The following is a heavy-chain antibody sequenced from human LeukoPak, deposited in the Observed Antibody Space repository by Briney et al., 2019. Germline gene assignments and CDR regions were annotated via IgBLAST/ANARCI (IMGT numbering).Heavy chain of an antibody. D-gene: IGHD6-19*01. V-gene: IGHV3-7*01. Sequence: GGSLRLSCAASGFTFSRHAMSWVRQAPGKGLEWVAHMNQGGSETTNVDSVKGRFTISRDDAKNLVFLQMNSLRVEDTAVYYCARDGVAGGFDYWGQGILVTVSS. CDR2: MNQGGSET. CDR3: ARDGVAGGFDY. J-gene: IGHJ4*02. CDR1: GFTFSRHA.